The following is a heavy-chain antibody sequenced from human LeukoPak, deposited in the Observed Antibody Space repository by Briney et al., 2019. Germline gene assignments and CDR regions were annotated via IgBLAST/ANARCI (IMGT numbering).Heavy chain of an antibody. V-gene: IGHV3-23*01. CDR2: ISGSGGST. Sequence: GGSLRLSCAASGFTFSSYAMSWVRQAPGKGLEWVSAISGSGGSTYYADSVKGRFTISRDNSKNTLYLQMNSLRAEDTAVYYCAIGQVAGRIAAAGSDYWGQGTLVTVSS. CDR3: AIGQVAGRIAAAGSDY. J-gene: IGHJ4*02. D-gene: IGHD6-13*01. CDR1: GFTFSSYA.